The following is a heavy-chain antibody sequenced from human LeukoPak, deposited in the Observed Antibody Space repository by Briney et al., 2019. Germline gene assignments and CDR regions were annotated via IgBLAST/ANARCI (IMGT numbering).Heavy chain of an antibody. J-gene: IGHJ4*02. Sequence: GGSLRLSCAASGFTFNSHSMNWVRQAPGKGLEWVSAISGSGGSTYYADSVKGRFTISRDNSKNTLYLQMNSLRAEDTAVYYCAKGSGGFDWYRYWVYWGQGTLVTVSS. D-gene: IGHD3-9*01. V-gene: IGHV3-23*01. CDR2: ISGSGGST. CDR3: AKGSGGFDWYRYWVY. CDR1: GFTFNSHS.